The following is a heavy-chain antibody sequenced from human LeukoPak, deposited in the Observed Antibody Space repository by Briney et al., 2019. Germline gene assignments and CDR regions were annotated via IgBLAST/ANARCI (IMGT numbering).Heavy chain of an antibody. CDR1: GFAFSSYE. J-gene: IGHJ5*02. V-gene: IGHV3-48*03. CDR2: ISSSGSTI. Sequence: PGGSLRLSCTASGFAFSSYEMNWVRQAPGKGLEWVSYISSSGSTIYYADSVKGRFTISRDNAKNSLYLQMNSLRAEDTAVYYCARDRKLNWFDPWGQGTLVTVSS. CDR3: ARDRKLNWFDP.